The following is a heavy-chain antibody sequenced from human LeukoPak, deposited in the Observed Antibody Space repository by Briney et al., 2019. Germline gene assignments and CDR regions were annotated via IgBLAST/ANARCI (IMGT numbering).Heavy chain of an antibody. CDR2: ISSSSSYI. D-gene: IGHD3-22*01. CDR3: ARDQDYYDSSGYYDY. J-gene: IGHJ4*02. CDR1: GFTFSSYS. Sequence: GGSLRLSCAASGFTFSSYSMNWVRQAPGKGLEWVSSISSSSSYIYYADSVKGRFTISRDNAKNSLYLQMNSLRAEDTAVYYCARDQDYYDSSGYYDYWGQGTLVTVSS. V-gene: IGHV3-21*01.